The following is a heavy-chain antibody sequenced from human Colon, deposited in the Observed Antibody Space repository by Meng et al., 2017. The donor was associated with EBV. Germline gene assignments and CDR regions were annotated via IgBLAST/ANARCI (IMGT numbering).Heavy chain of an antibody. CDR1: GGSISSNNW. CDR3: ASSDYYGSGSYYP. J-gene: IGHJ5*02. V-gene: IGHV4-4*02. CDR2: IFHSGST. D-gene: IGHD3-10*01. Sequence: QVPVQESGQGLVKPSGTLSLTCAVSGGSISSNNWGSWVRQPPGKGLEWIGEIFHSGSTKHNPSLKSRVTMSMDKSKNQFSLRLSSVTAADTAVYYCASSDYYGSGSYYPWGQGTLVTVSS.